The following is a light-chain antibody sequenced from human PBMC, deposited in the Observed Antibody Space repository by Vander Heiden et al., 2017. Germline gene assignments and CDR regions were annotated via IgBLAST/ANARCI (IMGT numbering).Light chain of an antibody. J-gene: IGKJ1*01. V-gene: IGKV3-11*01. CDR1: QSVSSY. CDR2: DAS. Sequence: EIVLTQSPATLSLSPGERATLSCRASQSVSSYLAWYQQKPGQAPRLLIYDASNRANGIPDRFSGSGSGTDFTLTSSSREPEDFAVYYGQQRSNLRTFGQGTKVEIK. CDR3: QQRSNLRT.